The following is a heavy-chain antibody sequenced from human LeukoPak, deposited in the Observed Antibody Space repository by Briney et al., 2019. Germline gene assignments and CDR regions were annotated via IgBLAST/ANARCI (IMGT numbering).Heavy chain of an antibody. CDR3: ARRGTTTDRYDS. CDR1: GFTFNGYT. Sequence: GGSLRLSCTASGFTFNGYTMNWVRQAPGKGLEWVSSIHTSSGYSYYAQSVRGRFTISRDNTKNSLYLEMNSLRAEDTAVYYCARRGTTTDRYDSWGQGILVTVSS. CDR2: IHTSSGYS. D-gene: IGHD1/OR15-1a*01. J-gene: IGHJ4*02. V-gene: IGHV3-21*06.